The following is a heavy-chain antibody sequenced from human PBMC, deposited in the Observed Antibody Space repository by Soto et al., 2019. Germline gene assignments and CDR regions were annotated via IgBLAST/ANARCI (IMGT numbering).Heavy chain of an antibody. V-gene: IGHV3-48*03. Sequence: PGGSLRLSCAASGFTFSSYEMNWVRQAPGKGLEWVSYISSSGSTIYYADSVKGRFTISRDNAKNSLYLQMNSLRAEDTAVYYCARSWNYYGSGSYLWSYYGMDVWCQGTTVTVSS. D-gene: IGHD3-10*01. CDR2: ISSSGSTI. CDR3: ARSWNYYGSGSYLWSYYGMDV. CDR1: GFTFSSYE. J-gene: IGHJ6*02.